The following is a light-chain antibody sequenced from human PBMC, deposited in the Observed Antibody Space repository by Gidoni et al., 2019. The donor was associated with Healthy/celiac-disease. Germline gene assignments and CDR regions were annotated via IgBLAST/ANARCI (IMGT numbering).Light chain of an antibody. CDR2: AAS. Sequence: DIQMTQSPSSLSASVGDRVTITCRASQSISSYLNWYQQKPGKAPKLLIYAASSLQSGVPSRFSGSGSGTDFTLTISSLHPEDFATYYCQQSYSTPTFGPGTKVEIK. CDR3: QQSYSTPT. CDR1: QSISSY. J-gene: IGKJ1*01. V-gene: IGKV1-39*01.